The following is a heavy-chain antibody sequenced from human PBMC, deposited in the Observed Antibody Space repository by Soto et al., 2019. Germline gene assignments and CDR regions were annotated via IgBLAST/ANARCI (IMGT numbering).Heavy chain of an antibody. CDR2: IIPIFGTA. J-gene: IGHJ5*02. CDR1: GGTFSSYA. D-gene: IGHD3-10*01. V-gene: IGHV1-69*13. CDR3: ARSGVPGGYNWFDP. Sequence: SVKVSCEASGGTFSSYAISWVRQAPGQGLEWMGGIIPIFGTANYAQKFQGRVTITADESTSTAYMELSSLRSEDTAVYYCARSGVPGGYNWFDPWGQGTLVTVSS.